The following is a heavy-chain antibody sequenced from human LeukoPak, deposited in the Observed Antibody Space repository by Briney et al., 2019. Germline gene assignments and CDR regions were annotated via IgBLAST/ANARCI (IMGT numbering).Heavy chain of an antibody. CDR2: ISGSGGTT. CDR3: ARDRRDCSSTSCYTNFDY. J-gene: IGHJ4*02. Sequence: GGSLRLSCAASGFTFRSDAMSWVRQAPGKGLEWVSGISGSGGTTYYADSVKGRFTISRDNSKNTLYLQMNSLRAEDTAVYYCARDRRDCSSTSCYTNFDYWGQGTLVTVSS. V-gene: IGHV3-23*01. CDR1: GFTFRSDA. D-gene: IGHD2-2*02.